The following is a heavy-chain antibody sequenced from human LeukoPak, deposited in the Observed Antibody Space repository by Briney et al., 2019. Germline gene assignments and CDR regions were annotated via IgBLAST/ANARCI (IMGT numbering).Heavy chain of an antibody. V-gene: IGHV3-9*01. CDR1: GFTFDDYA. D-gene: IGHD3-22*01. CDR3: AKEWLSAPYFDY. J-gene: IGHJ4*02. Sequence: GRSPRLSCAASGFTFDDYAMHWVRQAPGKGLEWVSGISWNSGSIGYADSVKGRFTISRDNAKNSLYLQMNSLRAEDTALYYCAKEWLSAPYFDYWGQGTLITVSS. CDR2: ISWNSGSI.